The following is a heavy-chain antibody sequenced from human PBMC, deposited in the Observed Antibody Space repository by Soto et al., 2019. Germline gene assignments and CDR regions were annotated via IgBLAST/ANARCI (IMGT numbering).Heavy chain of an antibody. V-gene: IGHV3-23*01. CDR2: ISTSGGST. CDR1: GFTFSNYA. D-gene: IGHD5-18*01. CDR3: AKDGLGAYSYGSYYFDY. Sequence: EVQLLESGGGLVQPGGSLRLSCAASGFTFSNYAMSWVRQAPGKGLEWVSTISTSGGSTYYADSVKGRFTISRDNSKNTLSLQMNSLRAEDTAVYYCAKDGLGAYSYGSYYFDYWGQGTLVTVSS. J-gene: IGHJ4*02.